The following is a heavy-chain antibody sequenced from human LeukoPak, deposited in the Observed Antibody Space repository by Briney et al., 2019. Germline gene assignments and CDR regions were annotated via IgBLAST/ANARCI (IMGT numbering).Heavy chain of an antibody. CDR3: ARADYGDYGSGRYFDL. CDR1: GYTFTSSY. CDR2: ITPSGGST. D-gene: IGHD4-17*01. Sequence: ASVKVSCKASGYTFTSSYMHWVRQAPGQWLEWMGIITPSGGSTSYAQKFQGRVTMTRDTSTSTVYMELSSLRSEDTAVYYCARADYGDYGSGRYFDLWGRGTLVTVSS. J-gene: IGHJ2*01. V-gene: IGHV1-46*01.